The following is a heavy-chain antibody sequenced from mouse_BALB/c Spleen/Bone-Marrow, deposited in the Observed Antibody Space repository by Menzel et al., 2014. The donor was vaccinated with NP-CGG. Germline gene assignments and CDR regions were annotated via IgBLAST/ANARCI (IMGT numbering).Heavy chain of an antibody. V-gene: IGHV5-12-2*01. CDR2: ISNGGGST. CDR3: ARRSAATYYFDY. D-gene: IGHD1-2*01. CDR1: GFTFSSYT. J-gene: IGHJ2*01. Sequence: EVKVVESGGGLVQPGGSLKPSCAASGFTFSSYTMSWVRQTPEKRLEWVAYISNGGGSTYYPDTVKGRFTISRDNAKNTLYLQMSSLKSEDTAMYYCARRSAATYYFDYWGQGTTLTVSS.